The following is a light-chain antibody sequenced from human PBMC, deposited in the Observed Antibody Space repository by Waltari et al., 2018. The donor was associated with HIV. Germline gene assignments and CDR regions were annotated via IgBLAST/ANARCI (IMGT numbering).Light chain of an antibody. CDR1: SSDVGGYNH. J-gene: IGLJ1*01. CDR3: SSYTATSTLSYV. V-gene: IGLV2-14*01. CDR2: EVS. Sequence: QSALTQPASVSGSPGQSITISCTGTSSDVGGYNHVPWYQQHPGKAPKLMIYEVSDRPSGVSNRFSASKSGNTASLTISGLQAEDEADYYCSSYTATSTLSYVFGSGTTVTVL.